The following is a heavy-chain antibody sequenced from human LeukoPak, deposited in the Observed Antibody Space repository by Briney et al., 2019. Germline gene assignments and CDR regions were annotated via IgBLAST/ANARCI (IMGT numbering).Heavy chain of an antibody. V-gene: IGHV4-39*01. D-gene: IGHD2-15*01. CDR1: GGSISSSNYY. J-gene: IGHJ5*02. Sequence: SETLSLTCTVSGGSISSSNYYWGWIRPPPGKGLVWIGTIYYSGSTYYNSSLKSRVTISVDTSKNHFSQKVSSGTATDTAMYYCARHGALCTGGSCTRFDPWGQGTLVTVSS. CDR3: ARHGALCTGGSCTRFDP. CDR2: IYYSGST.